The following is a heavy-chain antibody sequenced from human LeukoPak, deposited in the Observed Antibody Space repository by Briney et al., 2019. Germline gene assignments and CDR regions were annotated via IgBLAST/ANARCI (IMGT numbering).Heavy chain of an antibody. D-gene: IGHD2-2*01. CDR1: GYTFTSYG. Sequence: ASVKVSCKASGYTFTSYGISWVRQAPGQGLEWMGWISAYNGNTNYAQKLQGRVTMTTDTSTSTAYMELRSLRSDDTAVYYCARDLEDIVVVPAVPFDYWGQGTRVSVSS. CDR3: ARDLEDIVVVPAVPFDY. J-gene: IGHJ4*02. V-gene: IGHV1-18*01. CDR2: ISAYNGNT.